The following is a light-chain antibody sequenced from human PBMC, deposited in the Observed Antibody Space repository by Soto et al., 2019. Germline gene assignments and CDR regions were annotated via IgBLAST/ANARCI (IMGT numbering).Light chain of an antibody. CDR2: DVT. CDR3: SSYRRGSTYV. V-gene: IGLV2-14*03. Sequence: QSVLTQPASVSGSPGQSITVSCTGTSSDVGGYNYVSWYQQHPGKAPRLMIYDVTNRPSGVSDRFSGSKSGNTASLTISGLQAEDEADYYCSSYRRGSTYVFGTGNKVTV. J-gene: IGLJ1*01. CDR1: SSDVGGYNY.